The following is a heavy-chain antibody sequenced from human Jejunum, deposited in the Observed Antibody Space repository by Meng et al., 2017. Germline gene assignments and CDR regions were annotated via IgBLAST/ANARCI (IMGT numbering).Heavy chain of an antibody. CDR3: ARGVGDIRVGFDY. J-gene: IGHJ4*02. CDR2: IYHSGRT. Sequence: VPLRECGPGLGKPSGTLSLPCEVSGDSISSTNWWDWLRQPPGKGLEWIGEIYHSGRTNFNPSLESRVTISVDESKNQFSLTLNSVTAADTAVYYCARGVGDIRVGFDYWGQGILVTVSS. V-gene: IGHV4-4*02. D-gene: IGHD5-12*01. CDR1: GDSISSTNW.